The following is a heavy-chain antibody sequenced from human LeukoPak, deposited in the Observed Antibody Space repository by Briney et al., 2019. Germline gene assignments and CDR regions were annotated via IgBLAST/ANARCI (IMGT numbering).Heavy chain of an antibody. J-gene: IGHJ4*02. CDR3: AKNAVYYYDSSGYYYDY. CDR2: ISSSSSYI. CDR1: GFTFSSYS. D-gene: IGHD3-22*01. Sequence: GGSLRLSCAASGFTFSSYSMNWVRQAPGKGLEWVSSISSSSSYIYYADSVKGRFTISRDNAKNSLYLQMNSLRAEDTAVYYCAKNAVYYYDSSGYYYDYWGQGTLVTVSS. V-gene: IGHV3-21*01.